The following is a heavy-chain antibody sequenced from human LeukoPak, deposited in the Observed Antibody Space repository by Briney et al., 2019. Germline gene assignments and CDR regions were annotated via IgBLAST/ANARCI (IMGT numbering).Heavy chain of an antibody. V-gene: IGHV3-15*01. Sequence: PGGPLRLSCAASGFTVSKAWMSWVRQAPGKGLEWVGRIKSKGDGRKTDHGAGGKNRFTISRDDSNNTLNLQMNSLKTEDTAVYYCTTYNSRDAFDIWGQGTMVTVSS. CDR1: GFTVSKAW. CDR2: IKSKGDGRKT. CDR3: TTYNSRDAFDI. D-gene: IGHD2/OR15-2a*01. J-gene: IGHJ3*02.